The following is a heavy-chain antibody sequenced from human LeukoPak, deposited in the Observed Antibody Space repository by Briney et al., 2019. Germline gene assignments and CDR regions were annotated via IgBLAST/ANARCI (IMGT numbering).Heavy chain of an antibody. D-gene: IGHD5-18*01. Sequence: PGGSLRLSCEASGFTFTTYSMTWVRQAPGKGLEWVSAISGSGGSTYYADSVKGRFTISRDNSKNTLYLQMNSLRAEDTAVYYCARDRRYSYGLVGYWGQGTLVTVSS. CDR1: GFTFTTYS. CDR3: ARDRRYSYGLVGY. J-gene: IGHJ4*02. CDR2: ISGSGGST. V-gene: IGHV3-23*01.